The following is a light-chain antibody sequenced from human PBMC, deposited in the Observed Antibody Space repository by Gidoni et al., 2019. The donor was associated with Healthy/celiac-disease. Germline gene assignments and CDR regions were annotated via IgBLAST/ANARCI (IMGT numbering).Light chain of an antibody. CDR2: DAS. CDR1: QSVSSY. J-gene: IGKJ4*01. Sequence: IVFTQSPATLSLSPGERATLSCRASQSVSSYLAWSQQKPSQAPRLLIYDASNRATGIPARFSGSGSGTDFTLTISSLEPEDFAVYYCQQRSNWLLTFGGGTKVEIK. CDR3: QQRSNWLLT. V-gene: IGKV3-11*01.